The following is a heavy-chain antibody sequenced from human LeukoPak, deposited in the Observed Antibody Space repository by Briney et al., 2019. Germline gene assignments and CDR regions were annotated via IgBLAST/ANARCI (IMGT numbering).Heavy chain of an antibody. V-gene: IGHV4-59*13. CDR1: GGSITNYY. Sequence: KPSETLSLTCTVSGGSITNYYWSWIRQPPGKGLEWIGSIHYSGSTNYNPSLKSRVTISVDTSRNQFSLKLTSMTAADTAVYYCARGFGAVNSGPSFDYWGQGTLVTVSS. CDR2: IHYSGST. J-gene: IGHJ4*02. D-gene: IGHD3-16*01. CDR3: ARGFGAVNSGPSFDY.